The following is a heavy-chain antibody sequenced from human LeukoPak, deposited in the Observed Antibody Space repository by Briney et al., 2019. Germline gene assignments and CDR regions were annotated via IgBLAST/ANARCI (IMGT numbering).Heavy chain of an antibody. J-gene: IGHJ4*02. CDR2: INPNSGGT. CDR3: ARAHDSSGSVDY. V-gene: IGHV1-2*02. D-gene: IGHD3-22*01. CDR1: GYTFTGYY. Sequence: ASVKVSCKASGYTFTGYYMHWVRQAPGQGLEWMGWINPNSGGTNYAQKFQGRVTMTRDTSISTAYMELSRLRSDDTAVYYCARAHDSSGSVDYWGQGTLVTVSS.